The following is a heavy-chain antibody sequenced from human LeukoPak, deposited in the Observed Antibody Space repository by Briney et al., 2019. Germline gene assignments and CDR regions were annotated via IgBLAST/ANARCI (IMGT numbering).Heavy chain of an antibody. D-gene: IGHD3-22*01. CDR3: ARALGDYYDSSGLHY. CDR1: GFTFGDHA. J-gene: IGHJ4*02. Sequence: GGSLRLSCAASGFTFGDHAMHWIRQAPGKGLEWVSGISWNSGSIGYADSVKGRFTISRDNAKNSLYLQMNSLRAEDTALYYCARALGDYYDSSGLHYWGQGTLVTVSS. CDR2: ISWNSGSI. V-gene: IGHV3-9*01.